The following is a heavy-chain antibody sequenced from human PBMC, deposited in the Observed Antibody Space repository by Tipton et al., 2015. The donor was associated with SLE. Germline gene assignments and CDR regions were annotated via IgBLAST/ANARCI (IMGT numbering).Heavy chain of an antibody. Sequence: TLSLTCTVSGDSISSYYWGWIRQPPGKGLEWIGSIYYSGSTYYNPSLKSRVTISVDTSKNQFSLKLSSVTAADTAVYYCARDLSIADAFDIWGQGTMVTVSS. CDR1: GDSISSYY. CDR2: IYYSGST. V-gene: IGHV4-39*07. D-gene: IGHD2/OR15-2a*01. CDR3: ARDLSIADAFDI. J-gene: IGHJ3*02.